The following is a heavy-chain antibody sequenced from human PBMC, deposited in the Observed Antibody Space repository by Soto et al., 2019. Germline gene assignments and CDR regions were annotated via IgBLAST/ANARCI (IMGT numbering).Heavy chain of an antibody. CDR2: RSYDGSNK. Sequence: PPGGTRRLSCEASGLTFSSYGMHWVRQAPGKGQEGVAGRSYDGSNKYYADSVKCRFTTSRDNSKNTLYLQMNSLRAEDTAVYYCANPFWSGRDAFDIWGQGTMVTVSS. J-gene: IGHJ3*02. CDR3: ANPFWSGRDAFDI. CDR1: GLTFSSYG. D-gene: IGHD3-3*01. V-gene: IGHV3-30*18.